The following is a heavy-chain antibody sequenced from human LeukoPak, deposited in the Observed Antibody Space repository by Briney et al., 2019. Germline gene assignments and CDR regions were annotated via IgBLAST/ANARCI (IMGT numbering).Heavy chain of an antibody. CDR3: ARGSSGWFPGRGFYYFDY. V-gene: IGHV4-34*01. CDR2: INHSGST. Sequence: SETLSLTCAVYGGSFSGYYWSWIRQPPVKGPEWIGEINHSGSTNYNPSLKSRVTISVDTSKNQFSLKLSSVTAADTAVYYCARGSSGWFPGRGFYYFDYWGQGTLVTVSS. J-gene: IGHJ4*02. D-gene: IGHD6-19*01. CDR1: GGSFSGYY.